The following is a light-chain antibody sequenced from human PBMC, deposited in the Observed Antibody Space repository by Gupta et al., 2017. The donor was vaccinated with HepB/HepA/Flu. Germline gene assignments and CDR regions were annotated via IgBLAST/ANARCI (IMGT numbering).Light chain of an antibody. Sequence: DIQMTQSPSTLSASVGGRVTITCRASLTIDTWMAWYQQKPGKAPRLIIYKASSLQSGVPSRFSGSGSGTEFILTISSLQPDDFATYYCQQYKTYPLTFGGGTXVETK. V-gene: IGKV1-5*03. CDR2: KAS. CDR1: LTIDTW. J-gene: IGKJ4*01. CDR3: QQYKTYPLT.